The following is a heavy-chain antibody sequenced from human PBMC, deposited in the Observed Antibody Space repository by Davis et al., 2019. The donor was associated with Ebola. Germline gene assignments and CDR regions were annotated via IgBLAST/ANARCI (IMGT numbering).Heavy chain of an antibody. CDR3: AKGGGTSSSDFRRT. J-gene: IGHJ5*02. V-gene: IGHV3-23*01. Sequence: GESLKISCAGPGFTFNNNGMNWVRQAPGKGLEWVSGISDSGGTTHYADSVKGRFTISRDNSRNTLSLQMNSLRAEDTAVYYCAKGGGTSSSDFRRTWGQGTLVTVSS. D-gene: IGHD6-6*01. CDR2: ISDSGGTT. CDR1: GFTFNNNG.